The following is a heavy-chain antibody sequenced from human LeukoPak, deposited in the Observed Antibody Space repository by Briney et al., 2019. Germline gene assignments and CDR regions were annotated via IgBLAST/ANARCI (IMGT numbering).Heavy chain of an antibody. D-gene: IGHD6-25*01. CDR2: TYYRSKWLN. V-gene: IGHV6-1*01. CDR3: AGSGLRDGSYPMDV. J-gene: IGHJ6*02. CDR1: GDSVSSKSAA. Sequence: SQTLSLTCAVSGDSVSSKSAAWNWIRQSPSRGLEWLGRTYYRSKWLNDYALSVKSRITINTDTSKNQFSLQLNSVTPEDTAVYYCAGSGLRDGSYPMDVWGQGTTVTVSS.